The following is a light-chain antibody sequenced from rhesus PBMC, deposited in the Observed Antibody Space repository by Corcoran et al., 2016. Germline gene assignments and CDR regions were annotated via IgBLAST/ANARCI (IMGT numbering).Light chain of an antibody. J-gene: IGKJ4*01. CDR3: QQGSSYPLT. V-gene: IGKV1S9*01. Sequence: DIQMTQSPSSLSASVGDRVTITCQASQSLSNYLNWYQQKPGKIPKLLLYRAYRLQSGIPSRFSGSGSGTDFTLTISSLQPEDFATYYCQQGSSYPLTFGGGTKVELK. CDR1: QSLSNY. CDR2: RAY.